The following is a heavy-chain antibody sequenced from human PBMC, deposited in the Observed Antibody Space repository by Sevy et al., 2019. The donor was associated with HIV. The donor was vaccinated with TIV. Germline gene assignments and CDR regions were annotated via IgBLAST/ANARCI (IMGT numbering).Heavy chain of an antibody. CDR3: AREVTMVRGVIREENWFDP. CDR1: RFTFSSYG. D-gene: IGHD3-10*01. V-gene: IGHV3-33*01. Sequence: GGSLRLSCAASRFTFSSYGMHWVRQAPGKGLEWVAVIWYDGSNKYYADSVKGRFTISRDNSKNTLYLQMNSLRAEDTAVYYCAREVTMVRGVIREENWFDPWGQGTLVTVSS. J-gene: IGHJ5*02. CDR2: IWYDGSNK.